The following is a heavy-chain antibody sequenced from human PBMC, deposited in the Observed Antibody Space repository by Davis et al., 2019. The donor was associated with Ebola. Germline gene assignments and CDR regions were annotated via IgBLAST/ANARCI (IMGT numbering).Heavy chain of an antibody. CDR3: ARGGNYDILTGLDY. CDR1: GYTFTSYA. J-gene: IGHJ4*02. Sequence: ASVKVSCKASGYTFTSYAMHWVRQAPGQRLEWMGWINAGNGNTKYSQKFQGRVTITRDTSTSTAYMELRSLRSDDTAVYYCARGGNYDILTGLDYWGQGTLVTVSS. V-gene: IGHV1-3*01. CDR2: INAGNGNT. D-gene: IGHD3-9*01.